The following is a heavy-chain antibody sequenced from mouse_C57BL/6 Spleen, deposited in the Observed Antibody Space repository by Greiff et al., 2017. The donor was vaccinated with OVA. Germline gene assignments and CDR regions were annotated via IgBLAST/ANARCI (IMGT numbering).Heavy chain of an antibody. CDR1: GFTFSDYG. CDR2: ISSGSSTI. V-gene: IGHV5-17*01. D-gene: IGHD4-1*01. CDR3: ARPLGRGYFDV. J-gene: IGHJ1*03. Sequence: DVMLVESGGGLVKPGGSLKLSCAASGFTFSDYGMHWVRQAPEKGLEWVAYISSGSSTIYYADTVKGRFTISRDNAKNTLFLQMTSLRSEDTAMYYCARPLGRGYFDVWGTGTTVTVSS.